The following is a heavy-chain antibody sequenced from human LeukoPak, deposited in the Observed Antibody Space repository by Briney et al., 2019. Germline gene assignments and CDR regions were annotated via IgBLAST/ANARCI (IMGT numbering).Heavy chain of an antibody. CDR1: GGSLSSSSYY. CDR3: ASNYGSGSYYTPLNWYFDL. V-gene: IGHV4-39*01. Sequence: SETLSLTCIVPGGSLSSSSYYWGWTRQPPGKGLEWLGSIYYSGITYKTPSLKSGVTISVATSKYQSSLKLRSVTAADTAVYYCASNYGSGSYYTPLNWYFDLWGGGALVTVSS. D-gene: IGHD3-10*01. J-gene: IGHJ2*01. CDR2: IYYSGIT.